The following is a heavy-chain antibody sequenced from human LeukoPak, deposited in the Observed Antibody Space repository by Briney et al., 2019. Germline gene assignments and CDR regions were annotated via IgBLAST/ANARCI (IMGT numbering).Heavy chain of an antibody. V-gene: IGHV4-4*07. D-gene: IGHD3-10*01. CDR1: GGSMNSDF. CDR3: ARRMVRGVIYYYYYYMDV. CDR2: IQSSGHT. J-gene: IGHJ6*03. Sequence: PSETLSHTCTVSGGSMNSDFWSWIRQSAGQGLEWIGRIQSSGHTNSNPSLRSRITMSVDTSKNQFSLKLSSVTAADTAVYYCARRMVRGVIYYYYYYMDVWGKGTTVTVSS.